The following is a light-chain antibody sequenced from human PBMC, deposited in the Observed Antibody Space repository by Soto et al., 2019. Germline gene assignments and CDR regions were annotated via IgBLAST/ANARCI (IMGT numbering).Light chain of an antibody. CDR3: CSYAGSSFYV. Sequence: QSARTQPAPVSGSPGQSITISCTGTSSVVGSYNLVSWYQQHPGKAPKLMIYEVSKRPSGVSNRFSGSKSGNTASLTISGLQAEDEADYYCCSYAGSSFYVFRTGTKVTDL. J-gene: IGLJ1*01. V-gene: IGLV2-23*02. CDR1: SSVVGSYNL. CDR2: EVS.